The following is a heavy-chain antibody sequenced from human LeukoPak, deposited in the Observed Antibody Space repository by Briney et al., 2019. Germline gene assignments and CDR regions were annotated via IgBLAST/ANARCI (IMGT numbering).Heavy chain of an antibody. D-gene: IGHD6-13*01. CDR2: IFYSGST. Sequence: PSETLSLTCTVSGGSISTSNYYWGWIRQPPGKGLEWIGNIFYSGSTYYGPSLKSRLTISLDTSRNQFSLKLISVTAADTAVYYCARGRGYSSTWSRPPNWSDPWGQGTLVTVSS. V-gene: IGHV4-39*07. J-gene: IGHJ5*02. CDR3: ARGRGYSSTWSRPPNWSDP. CDR1: GGSISTSNYY.